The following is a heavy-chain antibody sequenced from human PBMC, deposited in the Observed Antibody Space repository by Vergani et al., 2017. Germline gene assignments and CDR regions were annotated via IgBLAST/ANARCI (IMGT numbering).Heavy chain of an antibody. CDR1: GGTFSSYT. V-gene: IGHV1-69*02. CDR3: ARYRDYDFWSGYPYYYGMDV. J-gene: IGHJ6*04. D-gene: IGHD3-3*01. CDR2: IIPILGIA. Sequence: QVQLVQSGAEVKKPGSSVKVSCKASGGTFSSYTISWVRQAPGQGLEWMGRIIPILGIANYAQKFQGRVTITADKSTSTAYMELSSLRSEDTAVYYCARYRDYDFWSGYPYYYGMDVWGKGP.